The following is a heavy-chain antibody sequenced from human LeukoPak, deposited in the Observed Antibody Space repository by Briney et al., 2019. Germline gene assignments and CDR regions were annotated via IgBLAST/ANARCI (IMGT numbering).Heavy chain of an antibody. Sequence: PAETLSLTCAVYGGSFSGYYWSWIRQPPGKGLEWIGEINHSGSTNYNPSLKSRVTISVDTSKNQFSLKLSSVTAADTAVYYCARDHELGYCSGGSCYGGGHAFDIWGQGTMVTVSS. V-gene: IGHV4-34*01. CDR2: INHSGST. CDR1: GGSFSGYY. J-gene: IGHJ3*02. D-gene: IGHD2-15*01. CDR3: ARDHELGYCSGGSCYGGGHAFDI.